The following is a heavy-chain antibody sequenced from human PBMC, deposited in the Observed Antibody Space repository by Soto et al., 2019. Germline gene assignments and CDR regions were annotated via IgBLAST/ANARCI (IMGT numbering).Heavy chain of an antibody. D-gene: IGHD6-19*01. CDR1: GYTFTGYA. J-gene: IGHJ4*02. V-gene: IGHV1-3*05. CDR3: ARAVAVAADFDY. Sequence: QVQLVQSGAEEKKPGASVKVSCKASGYTFTGYAMHWVRQAPGQRLEWMGWINAGNGNTKYSQKFQGRDTITRDTSASTANMELSSLRSEDTAVYYCARAVAVAADFDYWGQGTLVTVSS. CDR2: INAGNGNT.